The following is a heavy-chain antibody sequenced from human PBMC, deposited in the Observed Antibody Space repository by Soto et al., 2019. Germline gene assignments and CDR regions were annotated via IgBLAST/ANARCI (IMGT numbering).Heavy chain of an antibody. J-gene: IGHJ4*02. CDR1: GGSISTYY. CDR3: ARARATIAAAAIFDC. D-gene: IGHD6-13*01. Sequence: SETLSLTCTVSGGSISTYYWGWIRQPPGKGLEWIGYIYYSGSTNYNPSLKSRVTMSVDTSKNHFSLRLSSVTAADTAVYYCARARATIAAAAIFDCWGQGTLVTVSS. V-gene: IGHV4-59*08. CDR2: IYYSGST.